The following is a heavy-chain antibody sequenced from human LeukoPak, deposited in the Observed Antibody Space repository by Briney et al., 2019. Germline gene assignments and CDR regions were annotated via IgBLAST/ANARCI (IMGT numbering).Heavy chain of an antibody. CDR3: ARTADGNTYSSPDDAFDI. CDR1: GGTFSSYA. V-gene: IGHV1-69*01. CDR2: IIPIFGTA. J-gene: IGHJ3*02. D-gene: IGHD6-13*01. Sequence: SVKVSCKASGGTFSSYAISWVRQAPGQGLEWMGGIIPIFGTANYAQKFQGRVTITADESTSTAYMELSSLRSEDTAVYYCARTADGNTYSSPDDAFDIWGQGTMVTVSS.